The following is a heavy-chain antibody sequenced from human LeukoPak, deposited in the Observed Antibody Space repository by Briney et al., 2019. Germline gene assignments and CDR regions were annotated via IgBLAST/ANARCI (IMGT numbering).Heavy chain of an antibody. V-gene: IGHV3-30*18. CDR3: AKGNSSSWYGGPGAFDI. CDR1: GFTFSTYG. CDR2: ISYDGSNK. Sequence: PGGSLRLSCAASGFTFSTYGMHWVRQAPGKGLEWVAVISYDGSNKYYADSVKGRFTISRDNSKNTLYLQMNSLRAEDTAVYYCAKGNSSSWYGGPGAFDIWGQGTMVTVSS. J-gene: IGHJ3*02. D-gene: IGHD6-13*01.